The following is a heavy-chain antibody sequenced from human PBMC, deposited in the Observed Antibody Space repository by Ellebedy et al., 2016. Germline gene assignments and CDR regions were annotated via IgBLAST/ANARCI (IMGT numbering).Heavy chain of an antibody. Sequence: ASVKVSCXASGYTFTGYYMHWVRQAAGQGLEWMGWMNPQSGKTGFAQQFQGRVTMTRDTSISTAYMELTSLTSEDTAVYYCARCPRENATKDYWGQGTLVTVSS. V-gene: IGHV1-8*02. CDR3: ARCPRENATKDY. CDR1: GYTFTGYY. CDR2: MNPQSGKT. J-gene: IGHJ4*02. D-gene: IGHD2-2*01.